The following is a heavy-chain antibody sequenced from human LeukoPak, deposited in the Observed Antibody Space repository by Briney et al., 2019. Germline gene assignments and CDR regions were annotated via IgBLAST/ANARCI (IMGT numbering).Heavy chain of an antibody. V-gene: IGHV4-59*01. J-gene: IGHJ4*02. D-gene: IGHD5-12*01. CDR2: IYYSGST. Sequence: SETLSLTCTVSGGSISSYYWSWIRQPPGKGLEWIGYIYYSGSTNYNPSLKSRVTISVDTSKNQFSLKLSSVTAADTAVYYCARDSTPGYSGYGDFDYWGQGTLVTVSS. CDR3: ARDSTPGYSGYGDFDY. CDR1: GGSISSYY.